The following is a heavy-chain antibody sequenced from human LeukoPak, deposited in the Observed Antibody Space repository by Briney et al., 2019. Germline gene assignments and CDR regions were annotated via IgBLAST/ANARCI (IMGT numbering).Heavy chain of an antibody. D-gene: IGHD5-24*01. CDR2: INPNSGGT. J-gene: IGHJ4*02. V-gene: IGHV1-2*02. CDR1: GYIFTGYY. Sequence: ASVKVSCKASGYIFTGYYIHWVRQAPGQGLEWMGWINPNSGGTNSAQKFQGRVTMTRDTSISTAYMELSSLRSDDTAVYYCATNKDRNGYNSAFDYWGQGTLVTVSS. CDR3: ATNKDRNGYNSAFDY.